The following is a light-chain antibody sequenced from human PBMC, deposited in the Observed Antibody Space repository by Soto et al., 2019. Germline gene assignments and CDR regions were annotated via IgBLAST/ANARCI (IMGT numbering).Light chain of an antibody. Sequence: EIVLTQSPGTLSLSPGDRATLSCRASQSVNSGYLAWYQQTRGQAPSLLIYGGSIRATGVPDRFSGRWSGRDFTLAISILEPEDAAVDFCHCQQWPNSPRYTFGQGTKLEIK. CDR1: QSVNSGY. J-gene: IGKJ2*01. V-gene: IGKV3-20*01. CDR3: HCQQWPNSPRYT. CDR2: GGS.